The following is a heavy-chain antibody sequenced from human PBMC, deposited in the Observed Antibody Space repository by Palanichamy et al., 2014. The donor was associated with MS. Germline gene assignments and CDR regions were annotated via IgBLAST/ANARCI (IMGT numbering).Heavy chain of an antibody. CDR1: GFTVSSNY. V-gene: IGHV3-66*01. CDR2: IYPSGSI. Sequence: EVQLVESGGGLVQPGESLRLSCAASGFTVSSNYMSWVRQAPGKGLEWVSMIYPSGSIYYAESVKDRLTISRDIFKNTLYLQMNTLRAEDTAVYYCARWTGTYYDTWGQGTLVTVSS. J-gene: IGHJ5*02. CDR3: ARWTGTYYDT. D-gene: IGHD3-22*01.